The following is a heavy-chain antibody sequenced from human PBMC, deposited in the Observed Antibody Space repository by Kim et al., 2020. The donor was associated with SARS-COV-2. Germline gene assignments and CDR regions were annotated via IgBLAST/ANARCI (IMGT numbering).Heavy chain of an antibody. CDR3: ARDFSSSWPTNLLDY. J-gene: IGHJ4*02. CDR2: IKQDGSEK. V-gene: IGHV3-7*01. D-gene: IGHD6-13*01. CDR1: GFTFSSYW. Sequence: GGSLRLSCASSGFTFSSYWMSWVRQAPGKGLEWVANIKQDGSEKYYVDSVKGRFTISRDNAKNSLYLQMNSLRAEDTAVYYCARDFSSSWPTNLLDYWGQGTLVTVSS.